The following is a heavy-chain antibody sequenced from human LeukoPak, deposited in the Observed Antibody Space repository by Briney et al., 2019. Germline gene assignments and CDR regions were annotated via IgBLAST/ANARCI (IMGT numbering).Heavy chain of an antibody. V-gene: IGHV1-2*02. D-gene: IGHD1-1*01. J-gene: IGHJ4*02. CDR2: INPNSGGT. CDR1: GYTFTGYY. CDR3: ARVNNFNPFDY. Sequence: ASVKVSCKASGYTFTGYYIHWVRQAPGQGLEWMGWINPNSGGTHYAQKFQGRVTMTTDASTTTAYMELKSLRSDDTAVYYCARVNNFNPFDYWGQGTLVTVSS.